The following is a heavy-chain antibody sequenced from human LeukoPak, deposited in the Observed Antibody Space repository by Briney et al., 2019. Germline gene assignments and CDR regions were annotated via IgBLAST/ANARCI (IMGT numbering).Heavy chain of an antibody. CDR1: DGSISSSSYY. D-gene: IGHD2-15*01. V-gene: IGHV4-39*07. CDR2: IYYGSVFYSVST. J-gene: IGHJ6*03. Sequence: SDTLSLTCTVSDGSISSSSYYWGWIRQPPGKGLEWIGSIYYGSVFYSVSTYYNPSLKSRVTMSGDTSKNQFSLKLSSVTAADTAAYYCARLGYCSGGSCYYYYYMDVWGKGTTVTVSS. CDR3: ARLGYCSGGSCYYYYYMDV.